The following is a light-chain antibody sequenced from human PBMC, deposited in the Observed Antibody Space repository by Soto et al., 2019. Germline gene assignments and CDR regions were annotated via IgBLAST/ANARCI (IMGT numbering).Light chain of an antibody. Sequence: DIQMTQSPSSLSASVGDRVTITCRASQSITISLNWYQQKPGKVPKLLIYAASSLQSGVPSRFSGSGSGTEFTLTISSLQPEDFATYYCQQSYNHPMYTVGQGTKVDI. V-gene: IGKV1-39*01. CDR2: AAS. J-gene: IGKJ2*01. CDR3: QQSYNHPMYT. CDR1: QSITIS.